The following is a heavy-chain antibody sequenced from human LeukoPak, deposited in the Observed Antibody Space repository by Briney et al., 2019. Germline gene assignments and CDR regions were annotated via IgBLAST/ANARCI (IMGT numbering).Heavy chain of an antibody. Sequence: SQTLSLTCSVSRASVSTTAYFSNWIRQPAGEGLEWIGRIYASGNTHYNPSLKSRVTMSLDTSKNQFSLTMNSVTAADSAVYFCASYREAYDLYPHGLDVWGRGTVVTVSS. V-gene: IGHV4-61*02. CDR3: ASYREAYDLYPHGLDV. CDR2: IYASGNT. J-gene: IGHJ3*01. CDR1: RASVSTTAYF. D-gene: IGHD5-24*01.